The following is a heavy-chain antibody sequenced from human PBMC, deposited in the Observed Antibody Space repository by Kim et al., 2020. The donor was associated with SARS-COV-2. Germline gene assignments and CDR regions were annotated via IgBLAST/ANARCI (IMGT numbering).Heavy chain of an antibody. CDR3: TSDNGFGSY. CDR2: IKEDETEK. J-gene: IGHJ4*01. V-gene: IGHV3-7*03. D-gene: IGHD2-8*01. CDR1: GFTFSSYW. Sequence: GGSLRLSCGGSGFTFSSYWMTWVRQAPGKGLEWVGSIKEDETEKQYVGSVKGRFTISRDNAKNLLYLQMNNLRAEDTAVYYCTSDNGFGSYWGHGALVTV.